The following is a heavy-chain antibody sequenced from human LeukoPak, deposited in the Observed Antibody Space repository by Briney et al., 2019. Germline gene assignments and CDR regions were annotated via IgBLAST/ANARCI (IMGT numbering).Heavy chain of an antibody. V-gene: IGHV1-24*01. CDR1: GYTLTELS. CDR2: FDPEDGET. D-gene: IGHD2/OR15-2a*01. J-gene: IGHJ4*02. CDR3: ASISSHFLRPPYFAY. Sequence: ASVKVSCKVSGYTLTELSMHWVRQAPGKGLEWMGGFDPEDGETIYAQKFQGRVTMTEDTSTDTAYMELSSLRSEDTAVYYCASISSHFLRPPYFAYWGQGTLVTVSS.